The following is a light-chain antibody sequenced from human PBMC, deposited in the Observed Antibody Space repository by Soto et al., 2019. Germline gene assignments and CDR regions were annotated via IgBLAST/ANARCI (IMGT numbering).Light chain of an antibody. CDR2: GNS. CDR1: SSNIGAGSD. Sequence: QSVLTQPPSVSGAPGQRVTISCTGSSSNIGAGSDVHWYQQLPGTAPKLLIDGNSNRPSGVPDRFSGSKSDTSASLAITGLQAEDEADCYCQSYDSSLSSVVFGGGTKLTV. J-gene: IGLJ2*01. CDR3: QSYDSSLSSVV. V-gene: IGLV1-40*01.